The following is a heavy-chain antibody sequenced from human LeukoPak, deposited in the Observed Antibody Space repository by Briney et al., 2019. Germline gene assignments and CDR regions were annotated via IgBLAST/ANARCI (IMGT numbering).Heavy chain of an antibody. J-gene: IGHJ4*02. V-gene: IGHV4-39*01. D-gene: IGHD3-22*01. Sequence: SSETLSLTCTVSGGSISSSSYYWGWIRQPPGKGLEWIGSIYYSGSTYYNPSLKSRVTISVDTSKNQFSLKLSSVTAADTAVYYCARLSPYYYDSSGYPDYWGQGTLVTVSS. CDR3: ARLSPYYYDSSGYPDY. CDR1: GGSISSSSYY. CDR2: IYYSGST.